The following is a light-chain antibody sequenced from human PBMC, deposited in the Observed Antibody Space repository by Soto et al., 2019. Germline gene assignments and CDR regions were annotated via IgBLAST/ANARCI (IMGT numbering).Light chain of an antibody. Sequence: DIQMTQSPSTLSASVGDRVTFTCRASQSISNFLAWYQQKPGKAPNLLIFRASDLETGVPSRFSGSGSGTDFSLTIASLQPDDFETYYCQQYKSYPYTFGQGTKLEIK. J-gene: IGKJ2*01. CDR1: QSISNF. V-gene: IGKV1-5*03. CDR3: QQYKSYPYT. CDR2: RAS.